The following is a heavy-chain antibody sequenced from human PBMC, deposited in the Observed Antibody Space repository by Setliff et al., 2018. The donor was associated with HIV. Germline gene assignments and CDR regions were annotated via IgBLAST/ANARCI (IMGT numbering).Heavy chain of an antibody. Sequence: SVKVSCKASGGTFSSYANSWVRQAPGQGLEWMGGIIPISGTVNYAQKFQGRLTMTRDTSTNTVYMELSSLRSEDTAVYYCARDHCSSSGCYEYSYYGMDVWGQGTTVTVSS. V-gene: IGHV1-69*05. CDR2: IIPISGTV. CDR3: ARDHCSSSGCYEYSYYGMDV. D-gene: IGHD2-2*01. CDR1: GGTFSSYA. J-gene: IGHJ6*02.